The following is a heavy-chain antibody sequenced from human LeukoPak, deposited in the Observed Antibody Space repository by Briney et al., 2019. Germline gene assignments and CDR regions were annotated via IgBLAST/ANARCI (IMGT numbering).Heavy chain of an antibody. Sequence: SETLSLTCTVSGGSISSYYWSWIRQPPGKGQEWIGYIYYSGSTNYNPSLKSRVTISVDTSKNQFSLKLSSVTAADTAVYYCARLIAVAGTIDYWGQGTLVTVSS. CDR1: GGSISSYY. J-gene: IGHJ4*02. CDR3: ARLIAVAGTIDY. D-gene: IGHD6-19*01. CDR2: IYYSGST. V-gene: IGHV4-59*08.